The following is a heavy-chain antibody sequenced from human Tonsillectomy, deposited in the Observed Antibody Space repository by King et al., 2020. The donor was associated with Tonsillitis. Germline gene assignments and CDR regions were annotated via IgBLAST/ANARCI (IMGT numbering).Heavy chain of an antibody. V-gene: IGHV3-48*03. CDR3: ARGHGYSFGSFDY. CDR2: ISSSGTTK. J-gene: IGHJ4*02. D-gene: IGHD5-18*01. Sequence: VQLVESGGGLVQPGGSLRLSCAVSGFNFSSYEMNWVRQAPGKGLEGVSYISSSGTTKHYADSVKGRFTIFRDNAKNSLFLQMNILTAEDTAVYYCARGHGYSFGSFDYWGQGSLVAVSS. CDR1: GFNFSSYE.